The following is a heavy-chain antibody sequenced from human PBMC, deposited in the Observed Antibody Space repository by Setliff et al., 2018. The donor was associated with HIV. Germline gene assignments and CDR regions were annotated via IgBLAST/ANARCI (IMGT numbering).Heavy chain of an antibody. CDR2: IYYSGST. CDR3: ARHGGRSFDS. D-gene: IGHD2-15*01. V-gene: IGHV4-39*07. CDR1: GGSISSSSYY. J-gene: IGHJ4*02. Sequence: PSETLSLTCTVSGGSISSSSYYWGWIRQPPGKGLEWIGNIYYSGSTYYNPSLKSRVTILVDTSKSQLSLNVTSVTAADTAVYFCARHGGRSFDSWGQGTLVTVSS.